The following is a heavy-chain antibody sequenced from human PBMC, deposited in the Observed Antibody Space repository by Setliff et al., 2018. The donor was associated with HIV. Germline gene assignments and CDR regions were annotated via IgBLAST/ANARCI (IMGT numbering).Heavy chain of an antibody. CDR2: IISILGIT. CDR3: AGPRGDEAFDI. J-gene: IGHJ3*02. V-gene: IGHV1-69*10. CDR1: GGTSSTHA. Sequence: SVKVSCKASGGTSSTHAMNWVRQAPGQGLEWMGQIISILGITNYAQKFQGRVTFTADESTSTMYMELTSLASDDTSIYYCAGPRGDEAFDIWGQGTMVTVSS.